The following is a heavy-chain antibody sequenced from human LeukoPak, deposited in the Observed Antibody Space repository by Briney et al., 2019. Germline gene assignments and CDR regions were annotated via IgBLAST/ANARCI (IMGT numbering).Heavy chain of an antibody. J-gene: IGHJ5*02. V-gene: IGHV3-30*19. CDR3: ARDRTYCSSTSCYAGWFDP. CDR2: ISYDGSNK. Sequence: GGSLRLSCAASGFTFSSYGMHWVRQAPGKGLEWVAVISYDGSNKYYADSVKGRFTISRDNSKNTLYLQMNSLRAEDTAVYYCARDRTYCSSTSCYAGWFDPWGQGTLVTVSS. D-gene: IGHD2-2*01. CDR1: GFTFSSYG.